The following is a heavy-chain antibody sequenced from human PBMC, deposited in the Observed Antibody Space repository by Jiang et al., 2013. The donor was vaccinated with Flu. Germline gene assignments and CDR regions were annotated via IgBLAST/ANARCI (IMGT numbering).Heavy chain of an antibody. D-gene: IGHD3-10*01. CDR2: VYYSGST. CDR1: GDSISRGSNY. CDR3: AREGFGELPSYFDY. Sequence: GSGLVKPSETLSLTCRVSGDSISRGSNYWGWLRQRPGEGLEWIGYVYYSGSTYYNPSLKSRLTISIDRSKNQFSLRLTSVTAADTAVYYCAREGFGELPSYFDYWGQGTLFTVSS. V-gene: IGHV4-30-4*08. J-gene: IGHJ4*02.